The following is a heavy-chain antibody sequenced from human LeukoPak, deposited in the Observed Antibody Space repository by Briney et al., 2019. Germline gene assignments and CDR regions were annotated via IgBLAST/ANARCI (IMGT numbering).Heavy chain of an antibody. J-gene: IGHJ4*02. V-gene: IGHV3-9*01. D-gene: IGHD4-17*01. Sequence: GGSLRLSCAASGITFDDYAMHWVRQAPGKGLEWVSGIRWNSKNIDYADSVKGRFTISRDNAKNSLYLQMNSLRAEDTALYYCAKDRNTVMTKSSFFDYWGQGTLVTVSS. CDR1: GITFDDYA. CDR3: AKDRNTVMTKSSFFDY. CDR2: IRWNSKNI.